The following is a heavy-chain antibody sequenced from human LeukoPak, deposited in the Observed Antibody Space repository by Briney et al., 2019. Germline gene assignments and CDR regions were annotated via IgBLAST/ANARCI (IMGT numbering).Heavy chain of an antibody. J-gene: IGHJ4*02. Sequence: GDPLQISSKSAGSSFTDNWSGWGRRLPGKGLEWGGIIYPGDSNTRTTPSFRVQVTISEDTPISTAYLQWSTLQAPHTAMYYCARGDNSGWYFFDYWGQGTLVTVSS. CDR1: GSSFTDNW. V-gene: IGHV5-51*04. D-gene: IGHD6-19*01. CDR2: IYPGDSNT. CDR3: ARGDNSGWYFFDY.